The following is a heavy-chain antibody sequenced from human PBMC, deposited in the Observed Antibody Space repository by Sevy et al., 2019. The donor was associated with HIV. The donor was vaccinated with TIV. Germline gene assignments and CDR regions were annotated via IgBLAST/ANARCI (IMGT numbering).Heavy chain of an antibody. Sequence: GGSLRLSCAASGFTFSSYIMNWVRQAPGKGLEWVSSISSSSSYIYYADSVKGRFTISRDNAKNSLYLQMNSLRVEDTAVYYCARGVREFWSGYPDYWGQGTLVTVSS. CDR1: GFTFSSYI. CDR2: ISSSSSYI. V-gene: IGHV3-21*01. CDR3: ARGVREFWSGYPDY. D-gene: IGHD3-3*01. J-gene: IGHJ4*02.